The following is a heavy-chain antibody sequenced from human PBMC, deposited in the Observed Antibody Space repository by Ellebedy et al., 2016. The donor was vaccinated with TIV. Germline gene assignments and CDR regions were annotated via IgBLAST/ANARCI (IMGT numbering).Heavy chain of an antibody. CDR1: GGSMSSSNW. J-gene: IGHJ4*02. V-gene: IGHV4-4*02. Sequence: SETLSLXCAVSGGSMSSSNWWSWVRQPPGEGLEWIGKISHSGNTKYNLSLKSRVTISIDKSKNQFSLKVSSVTAADTAVYYCARSSGYFSIDYWGQGSLVTVSS. D-gene: IGHD3-22*01. CDR2: ISHSGNT. CDR3: ARSSGYFSIDY.